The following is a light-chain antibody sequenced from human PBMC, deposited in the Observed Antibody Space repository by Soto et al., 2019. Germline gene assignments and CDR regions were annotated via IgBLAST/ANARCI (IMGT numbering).Light chain of an antibody. CDR1: SSDVGGYNY. CDR3: CSYTTTNTRQIV. Sequence: QSVLTQPASVSGSPGQSITISCTGTSSDVGGYNYVSWYQQHPGKAPKFMIYDVSNRPSGVSNRFPGSKSGNTASLTISGLQAEDEADYYCCSYTTTNTRQIVFGTGTKLTVL. V-gene: IGLV2-14*01. CDR2: DVS. J-gene: IGLJ1*01.